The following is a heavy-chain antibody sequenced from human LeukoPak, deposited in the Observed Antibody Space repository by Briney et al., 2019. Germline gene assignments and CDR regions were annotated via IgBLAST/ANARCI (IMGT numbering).Heavy chain of an antibody. CDR3: ARGERKYYDFWSGYSWMDV. Sequence: PSETLSLTCTVSGGSISSYWSWIRQPAGKGLEWIGRIYGSGSTNYNPSLKSRVTISVDTSKNQFSLKLNSVTAADTAVYYCARGERKYYDFWSGYSWMDVWGKGTTVTVSS. CDR1: GGSISSY. V-gene: IGHV4-4*07. D-gene: IGHD3-3*01. J-gene: IGHJ6*04. CDR2: IYGSGST.